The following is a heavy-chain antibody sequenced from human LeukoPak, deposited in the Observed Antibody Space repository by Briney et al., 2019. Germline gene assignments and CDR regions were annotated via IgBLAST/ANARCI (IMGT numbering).Heavy chain of an antibody. CDR2: IYYSGST. V-gene: IGHV4-39*07. Sequence: NPSETLSLTCAVSGVSTSGSSYYWGWMRPPPGKALEWIGTIYYSGSTYNPSLKSRVTISVDTSKNQFSLKLNSVTAADTAVYYCASDGYGSGSYWFYWGQGSLVTVSS. J-gene: IGHJ4*02. CDR1: GVSTSGSSYY. CDR3: ASDGYGSGSYWFY. D-gene: IGHD3-10*01.